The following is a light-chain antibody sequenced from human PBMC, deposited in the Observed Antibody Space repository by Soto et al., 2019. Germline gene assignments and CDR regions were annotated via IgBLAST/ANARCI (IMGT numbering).Light chain of an antibody. Sequence: QSALTQPASVSGSXGXSITISCTGTSSDVGGYNYVSWYQQHPGKAPKLMIYEVSNRPSGVSNRFSGSKSGNTASLTISGLQAEDGADYYCSSYTSSSIDYVFGTGTKLTVL. CDR1: SSDVGGYNY. CDR3: SSYTSSSIDYV. J-gene: IGLJ1*01. V-gene: IGLV2-14*01. CDR2: EVS.